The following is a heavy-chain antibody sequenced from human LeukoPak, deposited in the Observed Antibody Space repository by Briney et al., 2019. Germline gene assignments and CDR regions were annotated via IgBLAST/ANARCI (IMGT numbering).Heavy chain of an antibody. CDR2: ISYDGSNK. D-gene: IGHD2-2*02. V-gene: IGHV3-30*18. Sequence: GGSLRLSCAASGFTFSSYGMHWVRRAPSKGLEWVAGISYDGSNKYYADSVKGRFTISRDNSKNTLYLQMNSLRAEDTAVYYCAKDYLVVPAAITPWDAFDIWGQGTMVTVSS. CDR3: AKDYLVVPAAITPWDAFDI. J-gene: IGHJ3*02. CDR1: GFTFSSYG.